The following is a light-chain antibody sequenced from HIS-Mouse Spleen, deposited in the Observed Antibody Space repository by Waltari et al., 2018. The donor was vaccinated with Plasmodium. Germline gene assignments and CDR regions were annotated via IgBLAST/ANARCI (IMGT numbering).Light chain of an antibody. CDR2: GAS. CDR3: QQYNNWSFT. CDR1: QSVSSN. Sequence: EIVMTQSPANLSVSPGERAPLSCRASQSVSSNIAWYQQKPGQAPRTLIYGASTRATGIPARFSGSGSGTEFTLTISSLQSEDFAVYYCQQYNNWSFTFGPGTKVDIK. V-gene: IGKV3-15*01. J-gene: IGKJ3*01.